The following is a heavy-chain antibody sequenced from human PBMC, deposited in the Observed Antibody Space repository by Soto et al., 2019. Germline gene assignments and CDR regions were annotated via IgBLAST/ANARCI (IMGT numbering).Heavy chain of an antibody. CDR3: ARARLVSANPFDY. Sequence: SVKASCKASGYTLTSYYLHWVRQAPGLGLEWMGIINPSGGGTSNAQKFQGRFTMTRDTSTSTVYMELSSLSSEDTAVYYCARARLVSANPFDYWGQGTLVTVSS. J-gene: IGHJ4*02. V-gene: IGHV1-46*01. CDR2: INPSGGGT. CDR1: GYTLTSYY. D-gene: IGHD1-26*01.